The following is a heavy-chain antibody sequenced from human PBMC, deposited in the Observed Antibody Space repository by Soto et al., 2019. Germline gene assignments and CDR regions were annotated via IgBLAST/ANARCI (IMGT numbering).Heavy chain of an antibody. V-gene: IGHV1-69*13. J-gene: IGHJ1*01. CDR3: GRKIAVAGTGYFQH. CDR1: GGTFSSYA. Sequence: SVKVSCKASGGTFSSYAISWARQAPGQGLEWMGGIIPIFGTANYAQKFQGRVTITADESTSTAYMELSSLRSEDTAVYYCGRKIAVAGTGYFQHWGQGTLVTVSS. CDR2: IIPIFGTA. D-gene: IGHD6-19*01.